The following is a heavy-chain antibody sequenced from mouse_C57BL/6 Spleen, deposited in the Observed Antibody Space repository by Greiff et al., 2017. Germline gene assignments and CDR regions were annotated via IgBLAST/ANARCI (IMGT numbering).Heavy chain of an antibody. CDR3: ARCGYDYDGYFDY. D-gene: IGHD2-4*01. V-gene: IGHV1-7*01. CDR1: GYTFTDYY. CDR2: ITPSSGYT. J-gene: IGHJ2*01. Sequence: QVQLQQSGAELVRPGASVKLSCKASGYTFTDYYINWVKQRPGQGLEWIGYITPSSGYTKYNQKFKDKATVTADKSSSTAYMQLSSLTYEDSAVYYCARCGYDYDGYFDYWGQGTTLTVSS.